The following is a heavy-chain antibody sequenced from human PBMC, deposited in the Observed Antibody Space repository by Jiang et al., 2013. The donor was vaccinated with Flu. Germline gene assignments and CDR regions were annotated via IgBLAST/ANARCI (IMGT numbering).Heavy chain of an antibody. J-gene: IGHJ2*01. Sequence: QLVESGGGLVQPGRSLRLSCAASGFTFDDYAMHWVRQAPGKGLEWVSGISWNSGSIGYADSVKGRFTISRDNAKNSLYLQMNSLRAEDTALYYCAKSCSGGSCYPTNWYFDLWGRGTLVIVSS. CDR2: ISWNSGSI. CDR1: GFTFDDYA. V-gene: IGHV3-9*01. CDR3: AKSCSGGSCYPTNWYFDL. D-gene: IGHD2-15*01.